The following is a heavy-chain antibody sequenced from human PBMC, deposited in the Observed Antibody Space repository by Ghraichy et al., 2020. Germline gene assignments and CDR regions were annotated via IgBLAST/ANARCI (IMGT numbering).Heavy chain of an antibody. Sequence: GGSLRLSCAASGFSFSDYWIHWVRQVPGEGLVGVSRITSDGSSTAYAESVKGRFTISRDNAKNTVYLQMNSLRAEDTAIYYCARDGGRGTPFDYWGRGTLVTVSS. CDR2: ITSDGSST. CDR3: ARDGGRGTPFDY. J-gene: IGHJ4*02. D-gene: IGHD1/OR15-1a*01. CDR1: GFSFSDYW. V-gene: IGHV3-74*03.